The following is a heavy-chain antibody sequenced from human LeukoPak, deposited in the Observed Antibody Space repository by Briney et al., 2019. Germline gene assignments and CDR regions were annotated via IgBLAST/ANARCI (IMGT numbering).Heavy chain of an antibody. CDR3: AQAPPEFWSGYFLN. CDR1: GYTFTTYP. Sequence: ASVKVSCKASGYTFTTYPMHWVRQAPGQRLEWMGWINAGNGNTKYSQKFQGRVTITRDTSASTAYMELSSLRSEDTAVYYCAQAPPEFWSGYFLNWGQGTLVTVSS. J-gene: IGHJ4*02. V-gene: IGHV1-3*01. CDR2: INAGNGNT. D-gene: IGHD3-3*01.